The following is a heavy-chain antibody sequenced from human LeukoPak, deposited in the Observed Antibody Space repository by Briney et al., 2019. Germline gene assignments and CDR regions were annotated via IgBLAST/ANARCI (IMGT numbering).Heavy chain of an antibody. V-gene: IGHV3-74*01. CDR3: ARASTTVPNLLDH. CDR2: IKSDGTTT. J-gene: IGHJ4*02. CDR1: GFSFSSHW. D-gene: IGHD4-17*01. Sequence: GGSLRLSCAASGFSFSSHWMHWVRQAPGKGLVWVSRIKSDGTTTWYADSVKGRFTISRDNAKNTLSMQMNSLRGEDTAVYYCARASTTVPNLLDHWGRGTLVTVSS.